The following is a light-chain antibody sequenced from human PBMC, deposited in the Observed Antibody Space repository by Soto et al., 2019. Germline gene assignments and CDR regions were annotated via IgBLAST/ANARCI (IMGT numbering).Light chain of an antibody. Sequence: DIQVTQSPSSVSASAGDRVTITCRASQDISSWLAWYQQKPGKAPKLLIYAASSLQSGVPSRFSGSGSGTDFTLTISSLQPEDFATYYCQQANSFPWTFGQGTK. CDR1: QDISSW. CDR2: AAS. CDR3: QQANSFPWT. V-gene: IGKV1-12*01. J-gene: IGKJ1*01.